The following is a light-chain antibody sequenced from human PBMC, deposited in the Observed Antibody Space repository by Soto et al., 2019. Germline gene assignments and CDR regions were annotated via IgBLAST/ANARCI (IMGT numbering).Light chain of an antibody. CDR1: QAVRAG. J-gene: IGKJ1*01. CDR2: GAS. V-gene: IGKV3-15*01. CDR3: QQYDVWPVT. Sequence: EIVLTQSPATLSVSPGGRATLSCRASQAVRAGLAWYQQKPGQPPRLLIHGASTRATGIPARFSGSGSGTEFPLTISRLLSEDIGAYFCQQYDVWPVTFGQGT.